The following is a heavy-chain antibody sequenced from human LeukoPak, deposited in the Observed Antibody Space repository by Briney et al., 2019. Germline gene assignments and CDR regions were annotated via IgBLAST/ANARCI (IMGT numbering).Heavy chain of an antibody. D-gene: IGHD6-13*01. CDR2: IYSDGTT. CDR1: GFGVSSKY. CDR3: AKVPSSSWSLTPDYFDY. Sequence: GGSLRLSCAASGFGVSSKYMSWVRQAPGKGLEWVSVIYSDGTTYYADSVEGRFTISRDNSKDTLYLQMNSLRAEDTAIYYCAKVPSSSWSLTPDYFDYWGQGILVTVSS. J-gene: IGHJ4*02. V-gene: IGHV3-53*01.